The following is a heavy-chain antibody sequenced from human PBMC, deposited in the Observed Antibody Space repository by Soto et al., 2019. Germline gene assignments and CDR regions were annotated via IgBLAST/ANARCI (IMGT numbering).Heavy chain of an antibody. CDR3: ARVREGGFDY. J-gene: IGHJ4*02. CDR1: GGSFSGYY. V-gene: IGHV4-34*01. Sequence: SETLSLTCAVYGGSFSGYYWSWIRQPPGKGLEWIGEINHSGSTNYNPSLKSRVTISVDTSKNQFSLKLSSVTAADTAVYYCARVREGGFDYWGQGTLVTVSS. D-gene: IGHD3-16*01. CDR2: INHSGST.